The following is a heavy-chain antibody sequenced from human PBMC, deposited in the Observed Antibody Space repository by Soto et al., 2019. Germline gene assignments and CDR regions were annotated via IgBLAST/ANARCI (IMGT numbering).Heavy chain of an antibody. CDR3: ARHFIGRSDNFDS. CDR1: GGSISNYY. CDR2: LSDSGST. V-gene: IGHV4-59*01. Sequence: SETLSLTCTVSGGSISNYYWSWIRQPPGKGLEWIGFLSDSGSTKYNPSLESRVSISADTSKKVLSLRLSSLTAADTAVYYCARHFIGRSDNFDSWGQGTLVTVSS. J-gene: IGHJ4*02.